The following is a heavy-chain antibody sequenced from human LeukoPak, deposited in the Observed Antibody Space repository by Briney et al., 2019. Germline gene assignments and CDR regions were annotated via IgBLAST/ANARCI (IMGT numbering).Heavy chain of an antibody. J-gene: IGHJ4*02. D-gene: IGHD2-2*01. Sequence: SETLSLTCAVYGGSFSGYYWSWIRQPPGKGLEWIGEINHSGSTNYNPSLKSRVTISVDTSKNQFSLMLSSVTAADTAVYYCAREPRPRPQLGYCSSTSCSRPYYFDYWGQGTLVTVSS. CDR2: INHSGST. CDR3: AREPRPRPQLGYCSSTSCSRPYYFDY. CDR1: GGSFSGYY. V-gene: IGHV4-34*01.